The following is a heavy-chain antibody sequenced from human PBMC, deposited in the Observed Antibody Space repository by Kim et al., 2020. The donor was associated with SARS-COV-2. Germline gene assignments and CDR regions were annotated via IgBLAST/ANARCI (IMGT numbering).Heavy chain of an antibody. Sequence: GVSLRLSCAASGFTFSSYAMSWVRQAPGKGLEWVSAISGSGGSTYYADSVKGRFTISRDNSKNTLYLQMNSLRAEDTAVYYCAKYRSLNSYGRLLDYWGQGTLVTVSS. CDR3: AKYRSLNSYGRLLDY. V-gene: IGHV3-23*01. CDR1: GFTFSSYA. D-gene: IGHD5-18*01. J-gene: IGHJ4*02. CDR2: ISGSGGST.